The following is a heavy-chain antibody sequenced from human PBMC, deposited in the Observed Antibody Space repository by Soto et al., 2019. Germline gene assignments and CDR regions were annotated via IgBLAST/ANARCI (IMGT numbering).Heavy chain of an antibody. Sequence: GGSLRLSCAASGFTFSSYAMHWVRQAPGKGLEWVAVISYDGSNKYYADSVKGRFTISRDNSKNTLYLQMNSLRAEDTAVYYCARDTGFIAAAVADPRNYYYYGMDVWGQGTTVTVSS. CDR1: GFTFSSYA. D-gene: IGHD6-13*01. J-gene: IGHJ6*02. CDR3: ARDTGFIAAAVADPRNYYYYGMDV. CDR2: ISYDGSNK. V-gene: IGHV3-30-3*01.